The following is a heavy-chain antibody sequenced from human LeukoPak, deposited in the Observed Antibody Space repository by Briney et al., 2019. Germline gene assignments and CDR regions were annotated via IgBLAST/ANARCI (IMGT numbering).Heavy chain of an antibody. CDR3: ATSYDSSGYYHFDY. CDR2: VKEDGSEK. J-gene: IGHJ4*02. D-gene: IGHD3-22*01. Sequence: GGSLRLSCTASGFIFRDHKMSWVRQAPGKGLEWVANVKEDGSEKSYVDSVKGRFTVSRDNAKNLLLLHMSSLRPEDTAVYYCATSYDSSGYYHFDYWGQGTLVTVSS. V-gene: IGHV3-7*01. CDR1: GFIFRDHK.